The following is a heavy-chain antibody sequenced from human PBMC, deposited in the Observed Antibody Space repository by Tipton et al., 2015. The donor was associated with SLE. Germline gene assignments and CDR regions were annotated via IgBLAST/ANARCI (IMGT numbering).Heavy chain of an antibody. CDR2: INWNSGIT. CDR1: GFTFDDYG. CDR3: ARANYYGSVLYFDS. Sequence: GSLRLSCAASGFTFDDYGMSWVRQAPGKGLEWVSGINWNSGITGYADSVKGRFTISRHNAKNFLYLQMDSLRAEDTALYYCARANYYGSVLYFDSWGQGTLVTVSS. D-gene: IGHD3-10*01. V-gene: IGHV3-20*04. J-gene: IGHJ4*02.